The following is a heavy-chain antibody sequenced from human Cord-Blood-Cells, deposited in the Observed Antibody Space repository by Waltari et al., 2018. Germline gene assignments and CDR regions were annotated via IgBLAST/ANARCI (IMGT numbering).Heavy chain of an antibody. D-gene: IGHD4-17*01. CDR1: GFTFGDYA. J-gene: IGHJ4*02. CDR3: TRDNYGDYSY. Sequence: EVQLVESGGGLVQPGRSLRLSCTASGFTFGDYAMSWFRQAPGKGLEWVGFIRSKAYGGTTEYAASVEGRFTISRDDSKSIAYLQMNSLKAEDTAVYYCTRDNYGDYSYWGQGTLVTVSS. CDR2: IRSKAYGGTT. V-gene: IGHV3-49*03.